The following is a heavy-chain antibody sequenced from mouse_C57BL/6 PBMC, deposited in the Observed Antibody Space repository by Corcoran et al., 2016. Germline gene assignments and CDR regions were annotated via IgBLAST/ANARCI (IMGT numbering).Heavy chain of an antibody. Sequence: QVQLQQSGAELVKPGASVKLSCKASGYAFSSYWMNWVKQRPGKGLEWIGQIYPGDGDTNYNGKFKGKATLTADKSSSTAYMQLSSLTSEDSAVEVCARGRVEATGYYAMDYWGQGTSVTVAS. J-gene: IGHJ4*01. CDR2: IYPGDGDT. CDR1: GYAFSSYW. V-gene: IGHV1-80*01. D-gene: IGHD1-1*01. CDR3: ARGRVEATGYYAMDY.